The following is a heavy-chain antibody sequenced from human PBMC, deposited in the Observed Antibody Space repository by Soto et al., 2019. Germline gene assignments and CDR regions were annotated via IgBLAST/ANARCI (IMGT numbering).Heavy chain of an antibody. V-gene: IGHV3-7*01. CDR1: GFTFSSYW. CDR2: IKQDGSEK. J-gene: IGHJ4*02. Sequence: GGSLRLSCAASGFTFSSYWMSWVRQAPGKGLEWVASIKQDGSEKYYVDSVKGRFTISRDNAKNSLYLQMNSLRAEDTAVYYCARYPRRGLRFLEWYWPYFDYWGQGTLVTVSS. D-gene: IGHD3-3*01. CDR3: ARYPRRGLRFLEWYWPYFDY.